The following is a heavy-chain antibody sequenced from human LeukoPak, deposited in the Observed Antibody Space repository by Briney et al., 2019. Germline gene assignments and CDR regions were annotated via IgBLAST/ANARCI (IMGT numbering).Heavy chain of an antibody. CDR2: ISWNSDSI. V-gene: IGHV3-9*01. CDR1: GFTFDDYA. D-gene: IGHD4-17*01. CDR3: AKGSTVTTLFDY. J-gene: IGHJ4*02. Sequence: GRSRRLSCAASGFTFDDYAMRWVRQPPGRGLEWVSGISWNSDSIGYADSVKGRFTISRDNAKKSLYLQMNSLRAEDTALYYCAKGSTVTTLFDYWGQGTLVTVSS.